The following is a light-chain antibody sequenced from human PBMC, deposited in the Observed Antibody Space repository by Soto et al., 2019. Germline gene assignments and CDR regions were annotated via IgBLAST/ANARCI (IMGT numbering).Light chain of an antibody. CDR3: WQSGSSGT. Sequence: PKEKATLSCRASQSVSNNYLAWYQQKPGQAPRLLIYGASNRATGITDRFSGSGSGTDFTLTIRRLEPEDFAVYYCWQSGSSGTFGQRTVVDIK. CDR1: QSVSNNY. V-gene: IGKV3-20*01. J-gene: IGKJ1*01. CDR2: GAS.